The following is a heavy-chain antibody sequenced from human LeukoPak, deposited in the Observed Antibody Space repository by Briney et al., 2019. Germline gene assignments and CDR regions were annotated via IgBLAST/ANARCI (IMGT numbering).Heavy chain of an antibody. CDR1: GFTFSSYA. Sequence: GGSLRLSCAASGFTFSSYAMSWVRQAPGKGLEWVSTISSSGGSTYYADSVKGRFTISRDNSMETPYLQMNSLRAEDTAIYYCAKDLRQYGSGSHLDYWGQGTLVTVSS. D-gene: IGHD3-10*01. CDR2: ISSSGGST. J-gene: IGHJ4*02. V-gene: IGHV3-23*01. CDR3: AKDLRQYGSGSHLDY.